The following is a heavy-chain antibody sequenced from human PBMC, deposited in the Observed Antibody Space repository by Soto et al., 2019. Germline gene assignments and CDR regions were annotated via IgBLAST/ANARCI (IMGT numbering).Heavy chain of an antibody. D-gene: IGHD3-3*01. V-gene: IGHV4-34*01. CDR3: ARVSQPYYDFWSGYPRPRYFDL. J-gene: IGHJ2*01. CDR1: GGSFSGYY. Sequence: QVQLQQWGAGLLKPSETLSLTCAVYGGSFSGYYWSWIRQPPGKGLEWIGEINHSGSTNYNPSLKSRVTISVDTSKNQFSLKLSSVTAADTAVYYCARVSQPYYDFWSGYPRPRYFDLWGRGTLVTVSS. CDR2: INHSGST.